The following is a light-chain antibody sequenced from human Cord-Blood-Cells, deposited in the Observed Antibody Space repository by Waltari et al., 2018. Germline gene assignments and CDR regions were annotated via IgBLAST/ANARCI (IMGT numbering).Light chain of an antibody. CDR2: SNN. J-gene: IGLJ1*01. Sequence: QSVLTQPPSSSGTPGQRVTISCSGRSSNIGSNYVYWYQQLPGTAPELLIYSNNQQTSGVPDRFFGSKSGTSASLAITGLRAEDEAYYYCAACDDSLSGHNYVFGTEPKVTVL. CDR1: SSNIGSNY. CDR3: AACDDSLSGHNYV. V-gene: IGLV1-47*01.